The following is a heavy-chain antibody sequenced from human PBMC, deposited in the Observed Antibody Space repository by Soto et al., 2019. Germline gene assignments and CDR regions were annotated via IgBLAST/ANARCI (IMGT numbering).Heavy chain of an antibody. D-gene: IGHD2-2*01. J-gene: IGHJ4*02. V-gene: IGHV3-23*01. CDR1: GFTFSSYA. CDR2: ISGSGGST. Sequence: GGSLRLSCAASGFTFSSYAMSWVRQAPGKGLEWVSAISGSGGSTYYADSVKGRFTISRDNSKNTLYLQMNSLRAEDTAVYYCAKDGGYCSSTSCYDHFDYWGQGTLVTVSS. CDR3: AKDGGYCSSTSCYDHFDY.